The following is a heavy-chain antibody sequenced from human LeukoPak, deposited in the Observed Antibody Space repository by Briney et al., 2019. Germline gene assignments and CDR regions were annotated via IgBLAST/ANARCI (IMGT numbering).Heavy chain of an antibody. D-gene: IGHD3-10*01. CDR1: GYSISSGYY. Sequence: RASETLSLTCTVSGYSISSGYYWGWIRQPPGKGLEWIGSIYHSGSTYYNPSLKSRVTISVDTSKNQFSLKLSSVTAADTAVYYCARVHMVRGVIHTSFDYWGQGTLVTVSS. CDR3: ARVHMVRGVIHTSFDY. CDR2: IYHSGST. V-gene: IGHV4-38-2*02. J-gene: IGHJ4*02.